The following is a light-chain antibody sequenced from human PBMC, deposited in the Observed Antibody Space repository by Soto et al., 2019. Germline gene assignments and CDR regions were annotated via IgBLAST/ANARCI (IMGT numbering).Light chain of an antibody. CDR1: RSISTY. J-gene: IGKJ3*01. V-gene: IGKV1-27*01. CDR2: GAS. Sequence: DIQMTQSPSSLSASVGDRVTITCRASRSISTYLHWYQQKPGKAPKLLIYGASTLQSGVPSRFSGSGSGTDFTLTITSLQPEDVATYYCQKYKSAPYTFGPGTKVDVK. CDR3: QKYKSAPYT.